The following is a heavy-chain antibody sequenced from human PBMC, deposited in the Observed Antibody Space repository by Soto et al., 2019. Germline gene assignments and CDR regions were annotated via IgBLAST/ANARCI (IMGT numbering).Heavy chain of an antibody. CDR2: IFYSGTT. D-gene: IGHD3-3*01. CDR3: ARSFYDLSIATGGHSFDP. CDR1: GGSINTAGYY. V-gene: IGHV4-31*03. Sequence: PSENLSLTCTVSGGSINTAGYYWNWVRHSPGKGLEWIGYIFYSGTTYYNPSLESRLTMSLDKSKNHFSLRLSSVTAADTAYFCCARSFYDLSIATGGHSFDPCGHGTLVSVSS. J-gene: IGHJ5*02.